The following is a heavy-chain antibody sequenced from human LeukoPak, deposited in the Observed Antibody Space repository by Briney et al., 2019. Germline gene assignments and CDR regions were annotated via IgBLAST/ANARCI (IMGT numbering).Heavy chain of an antibody. J-gene: IGHJ4*02. CDR1: GGSISSSSYY. V-gene: IGHV4-39*07. D-gene: IGHD2-15*01. CDR2: IYYSGST. Sequence: SETLSLTCTVSGGSISSSSYYWGWIRQPPGKGLEWIGSIYYSGSTYYNPSLKSRVPISVDTSKNQFSLKLSSVTAADTAVYYCARTWAVGAAHFDYWGQGTLVTVSS. CDR3: ARTWAVGAAHFDY.